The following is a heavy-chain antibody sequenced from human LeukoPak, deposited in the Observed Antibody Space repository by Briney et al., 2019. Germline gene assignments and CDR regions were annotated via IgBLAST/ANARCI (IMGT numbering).Heavy chain of an antibody. CDR3: AIFREYYYDSSGYGFGAFDI. CDR1: GYTFTSYG. CDR2: ISAYNGNT. Sequence: ASVKVSCKASGYTFTSYGISWVRRAPGQGLEWMGWISAYNGNTNYAQKLQGRVTMTTDTSTSTAYMELRSLRSDDTAVYYCAIFREYYYDSSGYGFGAFDIWGQGTMVTVSS. D-gene: IGHD3-22*01. V-gene: IGHV1-18*01. J-gene: IGHJ3*02.